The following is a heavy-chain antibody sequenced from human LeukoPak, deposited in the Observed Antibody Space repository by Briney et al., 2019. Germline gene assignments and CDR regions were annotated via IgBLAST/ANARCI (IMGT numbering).Heavy chain of an antibody. CDR2: IYYSGST. CDR1: GGSISSYY. Sequence: ASETLSLTCTVSGGSISSYYWSWIRQPPGRGLEWIEYIYYSGSTNYNPSLKSRVTISVDTSKNQFSLKLSSVAAADTAVYYCARDSDVSSPGYFDYWGQGTLVTVSS. V-gene: IGHV4-59*01. D-gene: IGHD3-10*01. CDR3: ARDSDVSSPGYFDY. J-gene: IGHJ4*02.